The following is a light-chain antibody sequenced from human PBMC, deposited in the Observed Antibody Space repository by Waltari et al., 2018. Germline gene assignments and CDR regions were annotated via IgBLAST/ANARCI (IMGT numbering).Light chain of an antibody. CDR2: RNM. Sequence: QSVLTQPPSASVTPGQRVTISWSGSSSNIGSNHVYRYPHLPGTAPNLLIYRNMQRPSGVPDRFSGSKSGTTASLAISGLRSEDEADYYCTAWDDSLGGFVVFGGGTKLTVL. J-gene: IGLJ2*01. CDR1: SSNIGSNH. V-gene: IGLV1-47*01. CDR3: TAWDDSLGGFVV.